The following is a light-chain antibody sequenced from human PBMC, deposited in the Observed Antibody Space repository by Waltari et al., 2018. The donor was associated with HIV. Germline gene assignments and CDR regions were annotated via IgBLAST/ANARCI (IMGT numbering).Light chain of an antibody. CDR1: SSNIGSYY. V-gene: IGLV1-47*01. CDR3: AAWSGSLSGVV. J-gene: IGLJ2*01. CDR2: RNN. Sequence: QSVLTQPPSASGTPGQRVTISCSGSSSNIGSYYVYWYQQLPGTAPKLLIYRNNQRPSGVPDRSSGSKSGTSGSLAIRGLRSEDEADYFCAAWSGSLSGVVFGGGTKLTVL.